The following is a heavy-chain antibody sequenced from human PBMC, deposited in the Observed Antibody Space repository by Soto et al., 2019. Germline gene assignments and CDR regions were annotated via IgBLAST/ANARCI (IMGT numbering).Heavy chain of an antibody. CDR3: AKADRPVTRSFDY. Sequence: GGSLRLSCAASGFTFSIYAMNWVRQAPGKGLEWVSGISGSGGSTYYEDSVKGRFTISRDNSKNTLYLQMNSLRAEDTAVYYCAKADRPVTRSFDYWGQGTLVTVSS. J-gene: IGHJ4*02. V-gene: IGHV3-23*01. CDR2: ISGSGGST. CDR1: GFTFSIYA. D-gene: IGHD4-17*01.